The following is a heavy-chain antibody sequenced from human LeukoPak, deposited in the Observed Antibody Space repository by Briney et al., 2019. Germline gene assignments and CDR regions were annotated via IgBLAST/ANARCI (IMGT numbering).Heavy chain of an antibody. CDR3: AKVARDFWSGHAFDY. Sequence: GGSLRLSCAASGFTFSSYGMHWVRQAPGKGLEWVAVISYDGGNKNYADSVKGRFTISRDNSMNTLYLQMNGLRPEDTAVYYCAKVARDFWSGHAFDYWGHGTLVTVSS. CDR1: GFTFSSYG. CDR2: ISYDGGNK. D-gene: IGHD3-3*01. V-gene: IGHV3-30*04. J-gene: IGHJ4*01.